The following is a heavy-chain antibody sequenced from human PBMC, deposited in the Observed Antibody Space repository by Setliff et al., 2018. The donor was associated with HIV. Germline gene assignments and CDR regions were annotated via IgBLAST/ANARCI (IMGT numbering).Heavy chain of an antibody. J-gene: IGHJ3*02. CDR3: ARELGLGTYYYDSTGYPKANAFDI. CDR2: VSYSGTT. Sequence: PSETLSLTCTVSGGSISSGTYYWSWIRQPAGKGLEWIGSVSYSGTTYYNPSLQSRVTVSGDTSRNQFSLKLSSVTAADTAVYYCARELGLGTYYYDSTGYPKANAFDIWGQGTMVTVSS. V-gene: IGHV4-39*02. CDR1: GGSISSGTYY. D-gene: IGHD3-22*01.